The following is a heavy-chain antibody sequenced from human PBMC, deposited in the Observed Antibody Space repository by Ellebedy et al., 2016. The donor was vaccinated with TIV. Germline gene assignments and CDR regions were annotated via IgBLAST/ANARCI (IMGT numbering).Heavy chain of an antibody. V-gene: IGHV3-23*01. CDR1: GFTFTSFA. CDR3: AKDGFDY. CDR2: ISGSGGST. J-gene: IGHJ4*02. Sequence: GESLKISCAASGFTFTSFAMSWVRQAPGKGLEWVSAISGSGGSTYYADSVKGRFTISRDNSKNTLYLQMNSLRAEDTAVYYCAKDGFDYWGQGTLVTVSS.